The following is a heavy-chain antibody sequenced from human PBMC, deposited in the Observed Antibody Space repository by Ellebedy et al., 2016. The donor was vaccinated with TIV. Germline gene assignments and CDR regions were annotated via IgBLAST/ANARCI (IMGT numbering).Heavy chain of an antibody. Sequence: GESLKISCVASGFTFSNYGMHWVRQAPGKGLEWVAVISYDGSNKYYADSVKGRFTISRDNSKNTLYLQMNSLRAEDTAVYYCAKEQSSSWYSFYFDYWGQGTLVTVSP. CDR3: AKEQSSSWYSFYFDY. D-gene: IGHD6-13*01. V-gene: IGHV3-30*18. CDR1: GFTFSNYG. CDR2: ISYDGSNK. J-gene: IGHJ4*02.